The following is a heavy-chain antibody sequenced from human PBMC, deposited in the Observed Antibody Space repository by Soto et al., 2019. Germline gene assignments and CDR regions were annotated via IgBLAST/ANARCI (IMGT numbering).Heavy chain of an antibody. CDR1: GLTFSSYV. CDR3: ATTSTGRRFDF. CDR2: ISASGGST. J-gene: IGHJ4*02. Sequence: EVQLLESGGGLVQPGGSLRFSCAASGLTFSSYVMSWVRQAPGKGLEWVSAISASGGSTYYADSVKGRCTISRDNSKNTVYLQMNSLRADDTAVYYCATTSTGRRFDFWGQGTLVNVS. D-gene: IGHD3-10*01. V-gene: IGHV3-23*01.